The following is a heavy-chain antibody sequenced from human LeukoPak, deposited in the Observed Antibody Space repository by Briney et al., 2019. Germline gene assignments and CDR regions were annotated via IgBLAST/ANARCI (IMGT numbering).Heavy chain of an antibody. Sequence: ASVKVSCKASGYTFTSYATHWVRQAPGQRLEWMGWINAGNGNTKYSQKFQGRVTITRDTSASTAYMELSSLRSEDTAVYYCARDPIGSSWPYYFDYWGQGTLVTVSS. V-gene: IGHV1-3*01. CDR3: ARDPIGSSWPYYFDY. CDR1: GYTFTSYA. D-gene: IGHD6-13*01. CDR2: INAGNGNT. J-gene: IGHJ4*02.